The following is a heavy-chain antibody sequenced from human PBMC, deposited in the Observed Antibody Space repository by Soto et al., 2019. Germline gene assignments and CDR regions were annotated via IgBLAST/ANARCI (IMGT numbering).Heavy chain of an antibody. D-gene: IGHD2-21*02. V-gene: IGHV3-73*02. J-gene: IGHJ2*01. CDR2: IRSKANNYAN. CDR1: GFTFSGSA. Sequence: EVQLVESGGGLVQPGGSLKLSCAASGFTFSGSAMHWVRQASGKGLEWVGRIRSKANNYANVYAASVKGRFTISRDDSKNTAHLQMNSLKTEDTAVYYCARHALQYCGGDCYLLPYFDLWGRGTLVTVSS. CDR3: ARHALQYCGGDCYLLPYFDL.